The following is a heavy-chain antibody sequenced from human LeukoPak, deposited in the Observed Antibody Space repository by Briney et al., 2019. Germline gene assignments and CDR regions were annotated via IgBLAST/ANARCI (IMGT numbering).Heavy chain of an antibody. J-gene: IGHJ4*02. Sequence: GGSLRLSCAASGFTFSSYAMSWVRQAPGKGLEWVSAISGSGGSTYYADSVKGRFTISRDNSKNTLYLQMNSLRAEDTAVYYCARHTGGSGSFDISDYWGQGTLVTVSS. CDR3: ARHTGGSGSFDISDY. CDR1: GFTFSSYA. CDR2: ISGSGGST. D-gene: IGHD3-10*01. V-gene: IGHV3-23*01.